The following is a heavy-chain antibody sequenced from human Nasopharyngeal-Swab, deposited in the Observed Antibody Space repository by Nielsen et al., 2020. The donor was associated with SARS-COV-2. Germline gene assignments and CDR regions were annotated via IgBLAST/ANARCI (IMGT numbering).Heavy chain of an antibody. Sequence: SETLSLTCTVSGGSISSYYWSWIRQPPGKGLEWIGYIYYSGGTNYNPSLKSRVTISVDKSKNQFSLKLSSVTAADTAVYYCAREGEVYAFDFWGQGTVVTVSS. CDR2: IYYSGGT. J-gene: IGHJ3*01. CDR1: GGSISSYY. D-gene: IGHD3-16*01. V-gene: IGHV4-59*01. CDR3: AREGEVYAFDF.